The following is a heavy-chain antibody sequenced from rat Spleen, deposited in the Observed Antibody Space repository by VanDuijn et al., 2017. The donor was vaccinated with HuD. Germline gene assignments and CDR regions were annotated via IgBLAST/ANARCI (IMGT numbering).Heavy chain of an antibody. CDR3: ARDHTFYGYKGYFDY. J-gene: IGHJ2*01. Sequence: QVQLKESGPGLVQPSQTLSLACIVSGFPLTSYHVHWVRQSSGKGLEWMGVIWTDGSTEYNSTLKSRLSIRRDTSKSQVFLKLNSLQTEDTATYYCARDHTFYGYKGYFDYWGQGVMVTVSS. D-gene: IGHD1-9*01. V-gene: IGHV2-43*01. CDR1: GFPLTSYH. CDR2: IWTDGST.